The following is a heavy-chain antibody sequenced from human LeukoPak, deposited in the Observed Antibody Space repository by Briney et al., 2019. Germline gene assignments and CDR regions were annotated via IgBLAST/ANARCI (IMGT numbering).Heavy chain of an antibody. Sequence: GGSLRLSCAASGFTFSSYWMTWVRQAPGKGLEWVANIKQDGSEKYYVDSVKGRFTISRDNAKNSLYLQMNSLRAEDTAVYYCARGGRAGYFDYWGQGTLVTVSS. J-gene: IGHJ4*02. V-gene: IGHV3-7*01. D-gene: IGHD3-10*01. CDR3: ARGGRAGYFDY. CDR2: IKQDGSEK. CDR1: GFTFSSYW.